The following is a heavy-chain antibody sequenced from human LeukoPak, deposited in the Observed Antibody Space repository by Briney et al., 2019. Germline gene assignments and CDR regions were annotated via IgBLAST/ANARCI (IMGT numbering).Heavy chain of an antibody. D-gene: IGHD6-13*01. Sequence: SETLSLTCTVSGGSISSYYWGWIRQPPGKGLEWIGYIYTSGSTNYNPSLKSRVTISVDTSKNQFSLKLSSVTAADTAVYYCARQGIAAAGYYYYYMDVWGKGTTVTVSS. CDR2: IYTSGST. CDR1: GGSISSYY. J-gene: IGHJ6*03. CDR3: ARQGIAAAGYYYYYMDV. V-gene: IGHV4-4*09.